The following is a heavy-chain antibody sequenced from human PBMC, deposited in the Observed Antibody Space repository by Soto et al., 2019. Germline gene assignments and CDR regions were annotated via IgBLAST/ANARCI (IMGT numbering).Heavy chain of an antibody. J-gene: IGHJ5*02. Sequence: SETLSLTCTVSGGSISSGDYYWSWIRQPPGKGLEWIGYIYHSGSTYYNPSLKSRVTISVDTSKNQFSLKLSSVTAADTAVYYCARHGQYCSGGSCYSGFYNWFDPWGQGTLVTVSS. V-gene: IGHV4-30-4*01. CDR2: IYHSGST. D-gene: IGHD2-15*01. CDR1: GGSISSGDYY. CDR3: ARHGQYCSGGSCYSGFYNWFDP.